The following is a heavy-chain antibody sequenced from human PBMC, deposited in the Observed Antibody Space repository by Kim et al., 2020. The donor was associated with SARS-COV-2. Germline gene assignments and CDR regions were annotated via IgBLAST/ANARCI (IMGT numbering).Heavy chain of an antibody. CDR2: ISYDGSNK. CDR1: GFTFSSYG. J-gene: IGHJ6*02. V-gene: IGHV3-30*18. Sequence: GGSLRLSCAASGFTFSSYGMHWVRQAPGKGLEWVAVISYDGSNKYYADSVKGRFTISRDNSKNTLYLQMNSLRAEDTAVYYCAKDRYYYDSSGYSGPMDVWGQGTTVTVSS. D-gene: IGHD3-22*01. CDR3: AKDRYYYDSSGYSGPMDV.